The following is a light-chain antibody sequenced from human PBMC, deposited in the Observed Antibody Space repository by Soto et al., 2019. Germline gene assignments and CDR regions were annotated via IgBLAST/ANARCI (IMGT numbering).Light chain of an antibody. J-gene: IGKJ4*01. CDR2: DAS. CDR1: QSICRY. V-gene: IGKV3-11*01. Sequence: EIVLTQSPATLSLSPGERVTLSCRASQSICRYLAWYQHQPGQAPRLLIYDASNKATGLPARFSGSGSGTDFTLTISRLVPEDFADYYCQQRSNWLTFGGGTKVEIK. CDR3: QQRSNWLT.